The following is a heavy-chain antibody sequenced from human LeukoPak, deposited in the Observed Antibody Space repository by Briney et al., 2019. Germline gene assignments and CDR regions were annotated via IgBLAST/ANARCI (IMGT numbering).Heavy chain of an antibody. Sequence: GGSLRLSCAASGFTFSTYTMNWVRQAPGKGLQWASSMIGGNSYTYYADSVRGRFTISRDNAKNSLYLQMNSLRADDTAVYYCARARLAAAGTGAFDIWGQGTMLTVSS. D-gene: IGHD6-13*01. J-gene: IGHJ3*02. V-gene: IGHV3-21*01. CDR1: GFTFSTYT. CDR2: MIGGNSYT. CDR3: ARARLAAAGTGAFDI.